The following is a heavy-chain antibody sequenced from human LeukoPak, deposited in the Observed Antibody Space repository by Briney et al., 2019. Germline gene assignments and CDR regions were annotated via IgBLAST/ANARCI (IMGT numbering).Heavy chain of an antibody. V-gene: IGHV1-46*01. D-gene: IGHD1-1*01. CDR2: INPSGGST. CDR3: AKDWNDAFDI. J-gene: IGHJ3*02. CDR1: GYTFTSYY. Sequence: ASVKVSCKASGYTFTSYYMHWVRQAPGQGLEWMGIINPSGGSTSYAQKFQGRVTMTRDMSTSTAYMELRSLRSDDTAVYYCAKDWNDAFDIWGQGTMVTVSS.